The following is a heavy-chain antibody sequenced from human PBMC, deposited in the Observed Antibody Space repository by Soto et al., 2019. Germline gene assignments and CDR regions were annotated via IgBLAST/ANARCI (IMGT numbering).Heavy chain of an antibody. CDR2: ISGSGGST. V-gene: IGHV3-23*01. Sequence: LKISCEAYGLTFSSYAMSWVRQAPGKGLEWVSAISGSGGSTYYADSVKGRFTISRDNSKNTLYLQMNSLRAEDTAVYYCAKEGTPVVPAARYYYYGMDVWGQGTTVTVSS. J-gene: IGHJ6*02. CDR3: AKEGTPVVPAARYYYYGMDV. CDR1: GLTFSSYA. D-gene: IGHD2-2*01.